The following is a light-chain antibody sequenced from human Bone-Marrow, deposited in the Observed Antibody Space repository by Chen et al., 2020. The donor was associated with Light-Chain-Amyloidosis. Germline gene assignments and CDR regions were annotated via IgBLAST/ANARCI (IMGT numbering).Light chain of an antibody. CDR1: DLPTKY. CDR2: RDT. V-gene: IGLV3-25*03. Sequence: SYELTQPPSVSVSPGQTARITCSGDDLPTKYAYWYQQKPGQAPVLVIHRDTERPSGISERFSGSSSGTTGTLTLSGVQAEDEADYHCQSADSSGTYEVIFGGGTKLTVL. CDR3: QSADSSGTYEVI. J-gene: IGLJ2*01.